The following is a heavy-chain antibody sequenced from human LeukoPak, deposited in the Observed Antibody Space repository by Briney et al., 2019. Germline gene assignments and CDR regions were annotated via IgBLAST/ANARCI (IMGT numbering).Heavy chain of an antibody. CDR2: ISSSSSTI. CDR1: GFTFSYYS. D-gene: IGHD4-17*01. CDR3: ARVSTTVTTYWFDP. V-gene: IGHV3-48*04. J-gene: IGHJ5*02. Sequence: PGGSLRLSCAASGFTFSYYSMNWVRQAPGKGLEWVSYISSSSSTIYYADSVKGRFTISRDNAKNSLYLQMNSLRAEDTAVYYCARVSTTVTTYWFDPWGQGTLVTVSS.